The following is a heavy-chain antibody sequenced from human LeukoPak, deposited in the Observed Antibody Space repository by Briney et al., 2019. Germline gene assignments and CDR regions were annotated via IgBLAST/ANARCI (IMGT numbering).Heavy chain of an antibody. CDR3: ARDKVFDC. V-gene: IGHV3-66*01. J-gene: IGHJ4*02. CDR1: GITLSNYG. CDR2: IQTGGST. Sequence: GGSLRLSCAVSGITLSNYGMSWVRQAPGKGLEWVSVIQTGGSTFYADSVKGRFIVSRDSSKNTLFLQMNSLRAEDTAVYYCARDKVFDCWGQGTLVTVSS.